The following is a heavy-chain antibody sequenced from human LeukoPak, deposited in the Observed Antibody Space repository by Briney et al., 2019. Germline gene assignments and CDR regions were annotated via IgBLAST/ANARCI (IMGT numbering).Heavy chain of an antibody. Sequence: PRGSLRLSCAASGFTFRRYDMHAGRDGTEKSVEWVSAIGIGGDTHYLDSVKGRFTISRENAKNSLYLQMDSLRAGDTAVYYCARGGIPVAGIDEIDFWGQGTLVTVAS. CDR3: ARGGIPVAGIDEIDF. J-gene: IGHJ4*02. CDR1: GFTFRRYD. D-gene: IGHD6-19*01. V-gene: IGHV3-13*01. CDR2: IGIGGDT.